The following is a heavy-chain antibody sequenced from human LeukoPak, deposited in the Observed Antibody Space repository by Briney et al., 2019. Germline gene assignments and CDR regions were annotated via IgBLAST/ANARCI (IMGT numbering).Heavy chain of an antibody. CDR1: GGSISSYY. D-gene: IGHD1-26*01. CDR3: ARRSVGRYYGMDV. J-gene: IGHJ6*02. CDR2: IYYSGST. V-gene: IGHV4-59*08. Sequence: PSETLSLTCTVSGGSISSYYWSWIRQPPGKGLEWIGYIYYSGSTNYNPSLKSRVTISVDTSKNQFSLKLSSVTAADTAVYYCARRSVGRYYGMDVWGQGTTVTVSS.